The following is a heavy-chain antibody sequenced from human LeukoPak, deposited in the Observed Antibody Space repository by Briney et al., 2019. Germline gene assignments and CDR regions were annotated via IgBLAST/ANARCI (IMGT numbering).Heavy chain of an antibody. Sequence: PSETLSLTCTVSGGSISSSSYYWGWIRQPPGKGLEWIGSIYYSGSTYYNPSLKSRVTISVDTSKNQFSLKLSSVTAADTAVYYCAGCIAAADINPHWFDPWGQGTLVTVSS. V-gene: IGHV4-39*01. D-gene: IGHD6-13*01. CDR1: GGSISSSSYY. CDR3: AGCIAAADINPHWFDP. J-gene: IGHJ5*02. CDR2: IYYSGST.